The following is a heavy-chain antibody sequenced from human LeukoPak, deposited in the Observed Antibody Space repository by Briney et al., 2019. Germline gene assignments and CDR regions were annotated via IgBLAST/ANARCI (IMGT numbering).Heavy chain of an antibody. D-gene: IGHD6-13*01. CDR3: AREYSSSWGGFDY. Sequence: ASVQVSCKASGYTFTNYYMNWVRQAPGQGLEWMGWINTNTGNPTYSQGFTGRFVFSLDPSVSTAYLQISSLKAEDTAVYYCAREYSSSWGGFDYWGQGTLVTVSS. CDR2: INTNTGNP. V-gene: IGHV7-4-1*02. J-gene: IGHJ4*02. CDR1: GYTFTNYY.